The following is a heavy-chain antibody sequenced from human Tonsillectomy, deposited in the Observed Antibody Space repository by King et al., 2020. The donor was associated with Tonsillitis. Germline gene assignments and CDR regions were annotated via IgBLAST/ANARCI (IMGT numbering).Heavy chain of an antibody. J-gene: IGHJ3*02. V-gene: IGHV3-7*01. D-gene: IGHD3-10*01. CDR2: IKEDGSVK. CDR3: ARDYYGSGRGAFDI. CDR1: GFTSSRYW. Sequence: QLVQSGGGLVQPEGSLRLSCAASGFTSSRYWMSWVRQAPGKGPEWVANIKEDGSVKYYVDSVKGRFTISRDNAKNSLYLQMNTLRAEDTAVYYCARDYYGSGRGAFDIWGQGTMVTVSS.